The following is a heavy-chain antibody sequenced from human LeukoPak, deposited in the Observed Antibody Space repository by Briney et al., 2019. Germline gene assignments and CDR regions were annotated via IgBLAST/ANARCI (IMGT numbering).Heavy chain of an antibody. J-gene: IGHJ3*02. D-gene: IGHD1-26*01. CDR1: GFTFSSYA. CDR3: ASTAVGATGGAFDI. V-gene: IGHV3-30-3*01. Sequence: GGSLRLSCAASGFTFSSYAMHWVRQAPCKGLEWVAVISYDGSNKYYADSVKGRFTISRDNSKNTLYLQMNSLRAEDTAVYYCASTAVGATGGAFDIWGQGTMVTVSS. CDR2: ISYDGSNK.